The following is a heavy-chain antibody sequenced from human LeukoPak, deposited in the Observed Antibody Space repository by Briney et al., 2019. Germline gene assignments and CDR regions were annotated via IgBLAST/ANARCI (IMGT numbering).Heavy chain of an antibody. CDR3: ARGRIVVVPAAIAPPSGWFDP. J-gene: IGHJ5*02. CDR1: GGSFSGYY. Sequence: SETLSLTCAVYGGSFSGYYWSWIRQPPGKGLEWIGEINHSGSTNYNPSLKSRVTISVDTSKNQFSLKLSSVTAADTAVCYCARGRIVVVPAAIAPPSGWFDPWGQGTLVTVYS. CDR2: INHSGST. V-gene: IGHV4-34*01. D-gene: IGHD2-2*02.